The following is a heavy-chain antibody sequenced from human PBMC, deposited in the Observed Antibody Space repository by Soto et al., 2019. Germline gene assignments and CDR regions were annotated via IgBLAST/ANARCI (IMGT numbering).Heavy chain of an antibody. D-gene: IGHD6-6*01. J-gene: IGHJ6*02. Sequence: QAQLEQSGAEVKKPGASVKVSCKSSGYTFSTSGISWVRQAPGQGLEWMGWISTYNGDANYAQRFQGRVTMTTDTSXCTTIMELRSLRSDDTAVYYCAREGPRPYYYYGMDVWGQGTTVTVSS. V-gene: IGHV1-18*01. CDR1: GYTFSTSG. CDR3: AREGPRPYYYYGMDV. CDR2: ISTYNGDA.